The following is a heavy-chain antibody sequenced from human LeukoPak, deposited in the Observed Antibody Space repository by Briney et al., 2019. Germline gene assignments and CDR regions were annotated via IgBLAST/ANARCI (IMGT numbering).Heavy chain of an antibody. CDR3: ARGSGSYHVDNWFDP. Sequence: PSETLSLTCTVSGGSISSYYWSWIRQPPGKGLEWIGYIYYSGSTNYNPSLKSRVTISVDTSKNQFSLKLSSVTAADTAVYYCARGSGSYHVDNWFDPWGQGTLVTVSS. D-gene: IGHD1-26*01. V-gene: IGHV4-59*01. J-gene: IGHJ5*02. CDR2: IYYSGST. CDR1: GGSISSYY.